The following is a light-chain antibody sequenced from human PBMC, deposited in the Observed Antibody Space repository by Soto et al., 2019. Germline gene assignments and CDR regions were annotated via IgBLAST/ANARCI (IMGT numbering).Light chain of an antibody. V-gene: IGKV3-15*01. CDR1: QSVSSEK. CDR2: GAS. CDR3: QEYNNWHPIT. J-gene: IGKJ4*01. Sequence: EVVLAQSPGTLSLSPGERASLSCRASQSVSSEKLAWYQQKPGQAPRLLIYGASTRATGIPVRFSGSGSGTEFTLTITSLQSEDFAVYYCQEYNNWHPITFGGGTKVDIK.